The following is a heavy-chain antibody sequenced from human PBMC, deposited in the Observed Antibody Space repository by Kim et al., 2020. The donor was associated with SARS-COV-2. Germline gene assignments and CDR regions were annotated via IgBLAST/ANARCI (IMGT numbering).Heavy chain of an antibody. Sequence: GGSLRLSCAASGFTFSSYGMHWVRRAPGKGLEWVAVIWYDGSNKYYADSVKGRFTISRDNSKNTLYLQMNSLRAEDTAVYYCARERGAMIVVVTDYYGMDVGGQGTTDTVSS. V-gene: IGHV3-33*01. D-gene: IGHD3-22*01. CDR1: GFTFSSYG. CDR2: IWYDGSNK. J-gene: IGHJ6*02. CDR3: ARERGAMIVVVTDYYGMDV.